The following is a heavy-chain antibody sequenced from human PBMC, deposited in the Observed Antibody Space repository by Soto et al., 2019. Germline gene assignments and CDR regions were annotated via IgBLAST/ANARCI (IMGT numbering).Heavy chain of an antibody. CDR1: GFTFSSYA. CDR2: ISGSGGST. Sequence: GGSLRLSCAASGFTFSSYAMSWVRQAPGKGLEWVSAISGSGGSTYYADSVKGRFTISRDNSKNTLYLQMNSLRAEDTAVYYCAKLAGKAAAGTAGFDYWGQGTLVTVSS. D-gene: IGHD6-13*01. J-gene: IGHJ4*02. V-gene: IGHV3-23*01. CDR3: AKLAGKAAAGTAGFDY.